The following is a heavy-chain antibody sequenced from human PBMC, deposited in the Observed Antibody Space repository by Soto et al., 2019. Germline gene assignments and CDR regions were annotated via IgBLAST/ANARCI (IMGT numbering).Heavy chain of an antibody. D-gene: IGHD6-13*01. Sequence: QVVESGGGLVKPGGSLRLSCSASGFPFISYSMSWVRQAPGRGLQWVSSISSTSSYMSYADSVRGRFTISRDNGKNCHFLQMNSLRAEDTAIYYCARGVAAAYYYYAPDVWGQGTTVTVSS. CDR1: GFPFISYS. CDR3: ARGVAAAYYYYAPDV. CDR2: ISSTSSYM. V-gene: IGHV3-21*01. J-gene: IGHJ6*02.